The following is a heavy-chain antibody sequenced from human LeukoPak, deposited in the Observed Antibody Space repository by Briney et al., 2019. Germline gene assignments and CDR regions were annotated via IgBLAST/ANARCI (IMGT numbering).Heavy chain of an antibody. CDR1: GGSISSSSYY. D-gene: IGHD3-22*01. CDR3: AAIGNSYYYDSSGYYYFDY. J-gene: IGHJ4*02. V-gene: IGHV4-39*07. Sequence: SETLSLTCTVSGGSISSSSYYWGWIRQPPGKGLEWIGSIYYSGSTYYNPSLKSRVTISVDTSKNQFSLKLSSVTAADTAVYYCAAIGNSYYYDSSGYYYFDYWGQGTLVTVSS. CDR2: IYYSGST.